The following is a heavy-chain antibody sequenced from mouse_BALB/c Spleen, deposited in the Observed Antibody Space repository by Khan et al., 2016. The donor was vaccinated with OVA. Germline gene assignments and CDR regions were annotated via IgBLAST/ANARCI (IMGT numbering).Heavy chain of an antibody. V-gene: IGHV1S81*02. Sequence: QVQLQQSGPELVKPGASVKLSCEASGYTFTTYWMHWVKLRPGQGFEWIGEINPNNGGTNYNEKFKKKATLTVDKSSSTAYMQLSSLTSEDSAVYYCTIGNYPYYTLHYWGQGTSVTVSS. J-gene: IGHJ4*01. CDR3: TIGNYPYYTLHY. CDR2: INPNNGGT. CDR1: GYTFTTYW. D-gene: IGHD2-1*01.